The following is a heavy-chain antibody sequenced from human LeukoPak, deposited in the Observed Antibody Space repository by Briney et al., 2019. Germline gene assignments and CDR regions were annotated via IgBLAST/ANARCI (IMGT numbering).Heavy chain of an antibody. D-gene: IGHD3-3*01. Sequence: SETLSLTCAVSGYSISSGYYGGWIRQPPGKGLEWIGSIYQSGSTYYNPSLKSRVTISVDTSKNQFSLKLSSVTAADTAVYYCARGVLEWLEYYFDYWGQGTLVTVSS. V-gene: IGHV4-38-2*01. CDR3: ARGVLEWLEYYFDY. J-gene: IGHJ4*02. CDR2: IYQSGST. CDR1: GYSISSGYY.